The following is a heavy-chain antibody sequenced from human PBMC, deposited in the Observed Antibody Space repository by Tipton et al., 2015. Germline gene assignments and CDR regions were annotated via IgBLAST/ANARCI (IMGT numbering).Heavy chain of an antibody. CDR1: GFTFSSYD. CDR2: ITNSGGIT. Sequence: GSLRLSCAASGFTFSSYDMHWVRQAPGRGLEWISYITNSGGITYYADSVKGRFTISRVNANNSLYLQMNSLRPEDTAMYYCATPSGHYRIMTGHKRQVNWFNWFDTWGQGTLVTVSS. V-gene: IGHV3-48*03. J-gene: IGHJ5*02. CDR3: ATPSGHYRIMTGHKRQVNWFNWFDT. D-gene: IGHD3-9*01.